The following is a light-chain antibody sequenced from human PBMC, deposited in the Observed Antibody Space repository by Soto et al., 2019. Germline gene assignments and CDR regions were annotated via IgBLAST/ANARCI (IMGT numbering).Light chain of an antibody. CDR1: QSFTRW. V-gene: IGKV1-5*01. Sequence: DIRMTQSTATLSASLGDRVTITCWASQSFTRWLAWYQQKKGKAPKLLIYDASNLEIGAPSRFSGSGYGTEFNLTISSLQTDDFATYYCQKYNSYLWTFGQGTKVDIK. CDR2: DAS. CDR3: QKYNSYLWT. J-gene: IGKJ1*01.